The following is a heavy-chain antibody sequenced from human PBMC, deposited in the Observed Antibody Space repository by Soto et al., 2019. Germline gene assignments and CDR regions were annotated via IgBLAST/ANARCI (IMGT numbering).Heavy chain of an antibody. D-gene: IGHD2-15*01. CDR1: GYSFTSYG. Sequence: PRESLKISCKGSGYSFTSYGIGWVRQMPGKGLEWMGIIYPGDSDTRYSPSFQGQVTISADKSISTAYLQWSSLKASDTAMYYCARHQSGGEHYYYYMDVWGKGTTVTVSS. CDR3: ARHQSGGEHYYYYMDV. V-gene: IGHV5-51*01. J-gene: IGHJ6*03. CDR2: IYPGDSDT.